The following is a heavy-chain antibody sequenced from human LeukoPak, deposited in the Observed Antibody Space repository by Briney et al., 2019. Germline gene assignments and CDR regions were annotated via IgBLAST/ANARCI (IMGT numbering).Heavy chain of an antibody. V-gene: IGHV4-4*07. J-gene: IGHJ4*02. Sequence: TASETLSLTCTVSGGSISTDYWTWIRQPAGKGLEWIGLIYTSGSTNYNPSLKSRVTMSLDTSKNQFSLKLTSVTAADTAVYYSASDFGYWGQGTLVTVSS. CDR1: GGSISTDY. D-gene: IGHD3-10*01. CDR3: ASDFGY. CDR2: IYTSGST.